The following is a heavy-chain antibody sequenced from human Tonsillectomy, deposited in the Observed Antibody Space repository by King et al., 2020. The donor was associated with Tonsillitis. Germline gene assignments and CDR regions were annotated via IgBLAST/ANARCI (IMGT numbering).Heavy chain of an antibody. Sequence: VQLVESGAEVKKPGASVKVSCKASGYTFTDYYIHWVRQAPGQGLEGMGWINPNSGGTNYAQKFQGRVTMTRDTSINTAYMELSRLRSDDTAVYYCARDTYYDDSGYSDDWGQGTLVTVSS. D-gene: IGHD3-22*01. CDR1: GYTFTDYY. J-gene: IGHJ4*02. V-gene: IGHV1-2*02. CDR2: INPNSGGT. CDR3: ARDTYYDDSGYSDD.